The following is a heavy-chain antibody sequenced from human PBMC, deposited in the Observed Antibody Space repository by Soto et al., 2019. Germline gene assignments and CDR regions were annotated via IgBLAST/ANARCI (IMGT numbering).Heavy chain of an antibody. J-gene: IGHJ3*02. V-gene: IGHV3-33*08. Sequence: PGGSLRLSCAASGFTFSSYAMSWVRQAPGKGLEWVAVIVSDGSAKYHADSVEGRFTISRDNSKDTLYLQMNSLRAEDTAVYYCARDDAFGNENGFDIWGQGKMVTVSS. CDR3: ARDDAFGNENGFDI. CDR1: GFTFSSYA. CDR2: IVSDGSAK. D-gene: IGHD1-1*01.